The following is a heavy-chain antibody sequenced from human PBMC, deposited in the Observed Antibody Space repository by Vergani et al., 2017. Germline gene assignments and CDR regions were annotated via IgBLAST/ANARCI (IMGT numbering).Heavy chain of an antibody. D-gene: IGHD1-14*01. CDR2: IREKANGFET. Sequence: LVESGGGLVQPGGSLKLSCAASGFTFSDYALHWVRLASGQGLEWVGRIREKANGFETQYAASVQGRFTISRDDSKNTAYLQMNSLETEDTAVYYCTRPLYGIRALETWGQGALVTVSS. J-gene: IGHJ5*02. CDR1: GFTFSDYA. CDR3: TRPLYGIRALET. V-gene: IGHV3-73*02.